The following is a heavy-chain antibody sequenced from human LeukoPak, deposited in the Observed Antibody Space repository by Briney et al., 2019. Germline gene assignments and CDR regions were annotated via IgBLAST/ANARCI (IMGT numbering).Heavy chain of an antibody. Sequence: SETLSLTCTVSGGSISSYYWSWIRQPPGKGLEWIGYIYYSGSTNYNPSLKSRVTISVDTSKNQFSLKLSSVTAADTAVYYCARDSITMVRGVGFGYYYYGMDVWGQGTTVTVSS. CDR1: GGSISSYY. V-gene: IGHV4-59*01. J-gene: IGHJ6*02. CDR2: IYYSGST. CDR3: ARDSITMVRGVGFGYYYYGMDV. D-gene: IGHD3-10*01.